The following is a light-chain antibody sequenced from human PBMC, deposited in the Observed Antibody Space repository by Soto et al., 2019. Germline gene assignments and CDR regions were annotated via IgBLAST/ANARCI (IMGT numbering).Light chain of an antibody. CDR1: SSDIGGYDY. CDR3: ASWDDRLGAVI. J-gene: IGLJ2*01. Sequence: QSVLTQPPSASGSPGQSVTISCTGTSSDIGGYDYVSWYQQHPGKAPKLIIYEVNKRPSGVPDRFSGSKSGNTASLTVSGLQAEDEAVYYCASWDDRLGAVIFGGGTKLTVL. V-gene: IGLV2-8*01. CDR2: EVN.